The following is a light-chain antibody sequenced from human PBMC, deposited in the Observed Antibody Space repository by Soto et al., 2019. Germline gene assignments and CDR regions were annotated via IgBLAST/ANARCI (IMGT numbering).Light chain of an antibody. Sequence: QSVLTQPPSASECPGQSITISCTGTSSDVGGHNYVSWYQQHPGRVPKLMIYEVGNRPSGVSNRFSGSKSGNTASLTISGLQTEDEADYYCSSYTSSSTYVFGTGTKVTVL. CDR3: SSYTSSSTYV. V-gene: IGLV2-14*01. CDR1: SSDVGGHNY. J-gene: IGLJ1*01. CDR2: EVG.